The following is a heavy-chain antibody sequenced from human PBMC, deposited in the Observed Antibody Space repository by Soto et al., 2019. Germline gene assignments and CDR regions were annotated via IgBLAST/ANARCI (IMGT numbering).Heavy chain of an antibody. D-gene: IGHD5-18*01. Sequence: GGSLRLSCVASGFSFSSYSMNWVRQAPGKGPEWVAYVSGSGTTDYAAPVKGRFTISRDDSKNTLYLQMNSLKTEDTAVYYCTTRVRWDLQLWPTLDYWGQGTLVTVSS. CDR3: TTRVRWDLQLWPTLDY. CDR2: VSGSGTT. V-gene: IGHV3-15*07. CDR1: GFSFSSYS. J-gene: IGHJ4*02.